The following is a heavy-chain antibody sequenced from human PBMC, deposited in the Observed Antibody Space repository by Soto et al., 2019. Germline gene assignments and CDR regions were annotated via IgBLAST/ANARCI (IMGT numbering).Heavy chain of an antibody. Sequence: EVQLLDSGGGLVQPGGSLRLSCAASGFTFSNYAMTWVRQGPGKGLEWVSGISGSGGRSYYADSVKGRFTISRDNSKSTLYLQMNSLRAEDTAVYYCAKAGFVWSSEQPYYFDYWGQGTLVTVSS. CDR1: GFTFSNYA. J-gene: IGHJ4*02. CDR2: ISGSGGRS. D-gene: IGHD3-16*01. V-gene: IGHV3-23*01. CDR3: AKAGFVWSSEQPYYFDY.